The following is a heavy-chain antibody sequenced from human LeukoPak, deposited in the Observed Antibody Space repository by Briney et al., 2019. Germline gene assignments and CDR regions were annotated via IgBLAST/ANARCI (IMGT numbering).Heavy chain of an antibody. CDR3: ARESSTGAYYYYCMDV. Sequence: SVKVSCKASGGTFSSYAISWVRQAPGQGLEWMGGIIPIFGTANYAQKFQGRATITADESTSTAYMELSSLRSEDTAVYYCARESSTGAYYYYCMDVWGKGTTVTVSS. CDR2: IIPIFGTA. J-gene: IGHJ6*03. V-gene: IGHV1-69*13. CDR1: GGTFSSYA. D-gene: IGHD7-27*01.